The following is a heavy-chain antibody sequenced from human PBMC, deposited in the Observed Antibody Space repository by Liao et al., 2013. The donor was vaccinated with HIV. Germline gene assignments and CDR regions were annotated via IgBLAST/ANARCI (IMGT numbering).Heavy chain of an antibody. Sequence: QVQLQESGPGLVKPSETLSLTCAVSGVSFISYSWSWIRQSAGKGLEWIGRIYAGGSSNYNPSLKSRVTMSVDTSKSQFSLKLSSVIAADTAVYYCARERDNYYFYYMDVWGKGTTVTVSS. CDR1: GVSFISYS. J-gene: IGHJ6*03. CDR2: IYAGGSS. CDR3: ARERDNYYFYYMDV. V-gene: IGHV4-4*07.